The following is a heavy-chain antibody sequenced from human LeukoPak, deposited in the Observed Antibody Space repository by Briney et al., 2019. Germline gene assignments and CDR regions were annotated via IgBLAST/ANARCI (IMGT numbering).Heavy chain of an antibody. Sequence: GGSLRLSCAASGFPFDNYAMNWVRQAPGKGLEWVSSISESGDTTHYADSVKGRFTISRDNSQNTLFLQMNSLRAEDTALYYCAQQCVDCWRQGTLVTVSS. CDR1: GFPFDNYA. J-gene: IGHJ4*02. V-gene: IGHV3-23*01. CDR2: ISESGDTT. CDR3: AQQCVDC.